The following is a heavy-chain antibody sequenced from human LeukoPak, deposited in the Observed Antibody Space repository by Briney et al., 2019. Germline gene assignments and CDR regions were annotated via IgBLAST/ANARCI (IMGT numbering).Heavy chain of an antibody. D-gene: IGHD3-10*01. Sequence: SETLSLTCTVSGGSISSSSYYWSWIRQPPGKGLEWIGEINHSGSTNYNPSLKSRVTISVDTSKNQFSLKLSSVTAADTAVYYCARTRPYYYGSGSRTYFDYWGQGTLVTVSS. J-gene: IGHJ4*02. CDR2: INHSGST. CDR1: GGSISSSSYY. V-gene: IGHV4-39*07. CDR3: ARTRPYYYGSGSRTYFDY.